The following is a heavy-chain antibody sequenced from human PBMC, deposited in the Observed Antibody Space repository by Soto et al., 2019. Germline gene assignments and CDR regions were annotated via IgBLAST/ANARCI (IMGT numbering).Heavy chain of an antibody. CDR2: IKQDGSEK. CDR3: ARDLMTTVTYASGY. J-gene: IGHJ4*02. Sequence: GGSLRLPCAASGFTFSSYWMSWVRQAPGKGLEWVANIKQDGSEKYYVDSVKGRFTISRDNAKNSLYLQMNSLRAEDTAVYYCARDLMTTVTYASGYWGQGTLVTVSS. V-gene: IGHV3-7*05. CDR1: GFTFSSYW. D-gene: IGHD4-4*01.